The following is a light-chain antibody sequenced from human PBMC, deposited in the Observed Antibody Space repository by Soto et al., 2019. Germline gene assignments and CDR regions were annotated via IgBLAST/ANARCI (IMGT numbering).Light chain of an antibody. V-gene: IGKV1-6*02. J-gene: IGKJ3*01. CDR2: AAA. Sequence: SLSSCSGSRFTISXGASQGIRNDLGWYQQKPGKAPNLLIYAAASLQSGVPSRFIGSGSGTEYTLTISSLQREDFATYYYQQRMSNLGTFGPGTKVDIK. CDR3: QQRMSNLGT. CDR1: QGIRND.